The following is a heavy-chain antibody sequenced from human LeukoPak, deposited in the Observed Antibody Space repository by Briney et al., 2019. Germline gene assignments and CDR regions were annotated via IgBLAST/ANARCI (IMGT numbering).Heavy chain of an antibody. D-gene: IGHD3-9*01. CDR1: GGSFSGYY. CDR3: ARRSHRLDWLLWKP. V-gene: IGHV4-34*01. CDR2: INHSGST. Sequence: PSETLSLTCAVYGGSFSGYYWSWIRQPPGKGLEWIGEINHSGSTNYNPSLKSRLTISVDTSKNQFSLKLSSVTAADTAVYYRARRSHRLDWLLWKPWGQGTLVTVSS. J-gene: IGHJ4*02.